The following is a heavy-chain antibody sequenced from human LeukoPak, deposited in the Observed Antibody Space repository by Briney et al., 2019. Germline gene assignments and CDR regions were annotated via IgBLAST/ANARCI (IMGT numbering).Heavy chain of an antibody. D-gene: IGHD2-2*01. Sequence: SETLSLTCTVSGGSISSSSYYWGWIRQPPGKGLEWIGSIYYSGSTYYNPSLKSRVTISVDTSKNQFSLKLSSVTAADTAVDYCAREGYCSSTSCYPPDYWGQGTLVTVSS. CDR1: GGSISSSSYY. CDR3: AREGYCSSTSCYPPDY. J-gene: IGHJ4*02. V-gene: IGHV4-39*07. CDR2: IYYSGST.